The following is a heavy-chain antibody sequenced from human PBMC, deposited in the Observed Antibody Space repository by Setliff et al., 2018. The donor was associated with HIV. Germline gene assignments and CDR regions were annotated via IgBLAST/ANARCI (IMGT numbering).Heavy chain of an antibody. J-gene: IGHJ5*01. CDR1: GGSISIYY. V-gene: IGHV4-4*07. D-gene: IGHD5-12*01. CDR2: IYTRGST. Sequence: TSETLSLTCTVSGGSISIYYWNWVRQPGGKGLEWIGRIYTRGSTKYSPTFESRVTMSLDTSKNQFSLNLRSVTAADTALYYCVRSGCNGNICYDSRGWLDSWGQGTQVTVSS. CDR3: VRSGCNGNICYDSRGWLDS.